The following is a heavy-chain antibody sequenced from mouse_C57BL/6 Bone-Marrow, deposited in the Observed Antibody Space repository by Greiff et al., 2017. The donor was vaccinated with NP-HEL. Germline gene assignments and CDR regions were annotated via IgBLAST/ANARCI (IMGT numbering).Heavy chain of an antibody. V-gene: IGHV14-4*01. Sequence: EVQLQQSGAELVRPGASVKLSCTASGFNIKDDYMHWVKQRPEQGLEWIGWIDPENGDTEYASKFQGKATITADTSSNTAYLQLSSLTSEDTAVYYCTTHYGSSFYYYAMDYWGQGTSVTVSS. CDR2: IDPENGDT. D-gene: IGHD1-1*01. CDR1: GFNIKDDY. CDR3: TTHYGSSFYYYAMDY. J-gene: IGHJ4*01.